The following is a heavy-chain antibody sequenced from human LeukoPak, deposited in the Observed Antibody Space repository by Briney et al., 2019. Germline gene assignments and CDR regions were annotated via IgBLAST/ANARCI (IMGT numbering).Heavy chain of an antibody. CDR3: ARRGIVVRGFLIGLHKQAYYFDY. V-gene: IGHV3-23*01. Sequence: GGSLRLSCAASGFTLSNYDMIWVRQAPGRGLEWVSGIRESGGGTYYTDSVKGRFTVSRDNSKNTVYLQMNSPRGEDTAVYYCARRGIVVRGFLIGLHKQAYYFDYWGQGALVTVSS. D-gene: IGHD3-10*01. CDR2: IRESGGGT. CDR1: GFTLSNYD. J-gene: IGHJ4*02.